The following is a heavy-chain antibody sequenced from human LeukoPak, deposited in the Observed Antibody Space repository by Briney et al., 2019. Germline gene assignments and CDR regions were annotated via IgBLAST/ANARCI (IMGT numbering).Heavy chain of an antibody. CDR2: IIPIFGTA. V-gene: IGHV1-69*13. Sequence: SVKVSCKASGGTFSSYAISWERQAPGQGLEWMGGIIPIFGTANYAQKFQGRVTITADESTSTAYMELSSLRSEDTAVYYCARGWFGELYLPIDYWGQGTLVTVSS. CDR1: GGTFSSYA. CDR3: ARGWFGELYLPIDY. J-gene: IGHJ4*02. D-gene: IGHD3-10*01.